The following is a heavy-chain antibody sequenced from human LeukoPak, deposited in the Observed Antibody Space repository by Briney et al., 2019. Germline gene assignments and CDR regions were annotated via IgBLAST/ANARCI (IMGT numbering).Heavy chain of an antibody. CDR1: GGSISSGSYY. J-gene: IGHJ5*02. CDR2: IYTSGST. CDR3: AREDIVVVPAAYSWYNWFDP. V-gene: IGHV4-61*02. Sequence: SETLSLTCTVSGGSISSGSYYWCWIRQPAGKGLEWIGRIYTSGSTNYNPSLKSRVTISVDTSKNQFSLKLSSVTAADTAVYYCAREDIVVVPAAYSWYNWFDPWGQGTLVTVPS. D-gene: IGHD2-2*01.